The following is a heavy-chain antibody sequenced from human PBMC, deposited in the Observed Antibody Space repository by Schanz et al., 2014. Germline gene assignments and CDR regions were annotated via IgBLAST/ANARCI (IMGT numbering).Heavy chain of an antibody. CDR2: ISGSGGNT. J-gene: IGHJ4*02. V-gene: IGHV3-23*01. CDR1: GFTFSGYS. Sequence: VHLLESGGGLVEPGGSLRLSCAASGFTFSGYSMNWVRQAPGKGLEWVSAISGSGGNTYYADSVKGRFTISRDNSKNTVYIQMNSLRAEDTAVYYCARGGPAYYFDDWGQGTLVTVSS. CDR3: ARGGPAYYFDD.